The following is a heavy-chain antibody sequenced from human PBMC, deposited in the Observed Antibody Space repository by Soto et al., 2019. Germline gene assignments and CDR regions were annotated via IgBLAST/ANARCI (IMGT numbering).Heavy chain of an antibody. D-gene: IGHD6-13*01. Sequence: GGSLRLSCAASGFTFSSYAMSWVRQAPGKGLEWVSAISGSGGSTYYADSVKGRFTISRDNSKNTLYLQMNSLRAEDTAVYYCAKGMLDIAAARGPFDYWGQGTLVTVSS. J-gene: IGHJ4*02. V-gene: IGHV3-23*01. CDR2: ISGSGGST. CDR1: GFTFSSYA. CDR3: AKGMLDIAAARGPFDY.